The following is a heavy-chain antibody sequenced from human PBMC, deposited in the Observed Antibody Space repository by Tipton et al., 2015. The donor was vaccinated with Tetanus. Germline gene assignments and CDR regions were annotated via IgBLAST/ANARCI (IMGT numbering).Heavy chain of an antibody. CDR1: GFTFNTYA. V-gene: IGHV3-30-3*01. CDR2: TSYDGTNK. J-gene: IGHJ6*02. D-gene: IGHD4-17*01. CDR3: ARGAGRGDYVGVGVPYYYYGMDV. Sequence: SLRLSCAASGFTFNTYAMHWVRQAPGRGLEWVAVTSYDGTNKVYADSMRGRFTVSRDNSKSALYLQMNGLRPEDTAVYYCARGAGRGDYVGVGVPYYYYGMDVWGQGTTLTVSS.